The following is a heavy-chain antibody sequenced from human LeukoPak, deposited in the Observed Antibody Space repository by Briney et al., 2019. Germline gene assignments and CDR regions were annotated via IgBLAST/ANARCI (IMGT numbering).Heavy chain of an antibody. Sequence: ASVKVSCKASGYTFTSYYMHWVRQAPGQGLEWMGIINPSGGSTSYAQKFQGRVTMTRNTSISTAYMELSSLRSEDTAVYYCAFRYCSSTSCPDYYYYYMDVWGKGTTVTISS. CDR2: INPSGGST. CDR3: AFRYCSSTSCPDYYYYYMDV. CDR1: GYTFTSYY. V-gene: IGHV1-46*01. D-gene: IGHD2-2*01. J-gene: IGHJ6*03.